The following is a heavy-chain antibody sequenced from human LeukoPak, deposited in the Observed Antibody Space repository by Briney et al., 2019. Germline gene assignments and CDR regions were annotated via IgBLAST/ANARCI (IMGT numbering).Heavy chain of an antibody. D-gene: IGHD3-10*01. V-gene: IGHV1-18*04. CDR2: ISAYNGNT. J-gene: IGHJ4*02. CDR1: GYTFTAYY. CDR3: ARAKDYYGSGSPFFWY. Sequence: ASVKVSCKASGYTFTAYYMHWVRQAPGQGLEWMGWISAYNGNTNYAQKLQGRVTMTTDTSTSTAYMELRSLRSDDTAVYYCARAKDYYGSGSPFFWYWGQGTLVTVSS.